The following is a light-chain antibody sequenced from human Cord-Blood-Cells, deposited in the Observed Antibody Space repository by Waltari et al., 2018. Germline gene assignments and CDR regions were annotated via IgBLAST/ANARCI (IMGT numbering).Light chain of an antibody. Sequence: ELVMTQSPATLSASPGESATLSCSASQSVSSNLAWYQQKPGQAPRLLIYGASTRATGIPARFSGSGSGTEFTLTISSLQSEDFAVFYCQQYNNWPPWTFGQGTKVEIK. CDR1: QSVSSN. CDR3: QQYNNWPPWT. CDR2: GAS. J-gene: IGKJ1*01. V-gene: IGKV3-15*01.